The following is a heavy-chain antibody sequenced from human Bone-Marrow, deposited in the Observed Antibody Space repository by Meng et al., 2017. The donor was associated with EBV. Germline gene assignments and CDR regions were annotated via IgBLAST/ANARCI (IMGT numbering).Heavy chain of an antibody. Sequence: QVQLQESGPGLVKPSGTLSLTCAVSGGSISSINWWGWIRQPPGKGLEWIGYIHYSGSTYYNPSLKSRVTMSVDTSKNQFSLRLSSVTAVDTAIYYCARNSGGYRDAFDIWGQGTMVTVSS. CDR3: ARNSGGYRDAFDI. D-gene: IGHD1-26*01. J-gene: IGHJ3*02. CDR2: IHYSGST. V-gene: IGHV4-28*01. CDR1: GGSISSINW.